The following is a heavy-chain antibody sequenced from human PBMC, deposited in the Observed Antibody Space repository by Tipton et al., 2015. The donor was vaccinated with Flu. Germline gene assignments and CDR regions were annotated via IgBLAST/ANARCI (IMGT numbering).Heavy chain of an antibody. J-gene: IGHJ1*01. CDR2: INHSGST. V-gene: IGHV4-34*01. Sequence: TLSLTCAVYGGSFSGYYWSWICQPPGKGLEWIGEINHSGSTNYNPSLKSRVTISVDTSKNQFSLKLSSVTAADTAVYYCARYGTYDGSRYFQHWGQGTLVTVSS. CDR3: ARYGTYDGSRYFQH. D-gene: IGHD1-26*01. CDR1: GGSFSGYY.